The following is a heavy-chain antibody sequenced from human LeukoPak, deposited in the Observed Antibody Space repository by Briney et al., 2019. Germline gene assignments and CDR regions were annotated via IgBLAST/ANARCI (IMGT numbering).Heavy chain of an antibody. CDR2: ISGSGGST. D-gene: IGHD6-19*01. CDR1: GFTFSTHG. Sequence: GGSLRLSCAASGFTFSTHGMSWVRQAPGKGLEWVSAISGSGGSTYYADSVKGRFTISRDNSKNTLYLQMNSLRAEDTAVYYCAKQPVAGPFDYWGQGTLVTVSS. CDR3: AKQPVAGPFDY. J-gene: IGHJ4*02. V-gene: IGHV3-23*01.